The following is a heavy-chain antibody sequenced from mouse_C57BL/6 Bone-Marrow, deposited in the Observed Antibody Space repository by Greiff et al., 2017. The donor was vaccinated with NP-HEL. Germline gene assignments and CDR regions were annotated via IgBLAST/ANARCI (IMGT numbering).Heavy chain of an antibody. J-gene: IGHJ3*01. Sequence: QVQLQQSGAELVRPGTSVKVSCKASGYAFTNYLIEWVKQRPGQGLEWIGVINPGSGGTNYNEKFKGKATLTADKSSSTAYMQLSSLTSEDSAVYFCTYYDDAFAYWGQGTLVTVSA. CDR3: TYYDDAFAY. CDR2: INPGSGGT. D-gene: IGHD2-4*01. CDR1: GYAFTNYL. V-gene: IGHV1-54*01.